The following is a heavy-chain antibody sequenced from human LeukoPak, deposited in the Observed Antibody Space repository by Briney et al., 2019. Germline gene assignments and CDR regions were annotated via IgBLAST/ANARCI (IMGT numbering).Heavy chain of an antibody. D-gene: IGHD6-6*01. CDR2: INSGGST. V-gene: IGHV3-53*01. J-gene: IGHJ4*02. CDR3: ASKTLAARQAF. Sequence: PGGSLRLSCAASGFAVSSTYMNWVRQAPGKGLEWASLINSGGSTYYADSVKGRFTISRENSKNTLYLQMNSLRAEDTAVYYCASKTLAARQAFWGQGTLVTVSS. CDR1: GFAVSSTY.